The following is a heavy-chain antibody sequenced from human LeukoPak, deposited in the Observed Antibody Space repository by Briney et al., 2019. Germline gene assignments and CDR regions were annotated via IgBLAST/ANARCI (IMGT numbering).Heavy chain of an antibody. CDR1: GFTFSSYE. J-gene: IGHJ4*02. Sequence: GGSLRLSCAASGFTFSSYEMNWVRQAPGKGLEWVSYISSSGSTKYYADSVKGRFTISRDNAKNSLYLQMNSLRAEDTAVYYCARDVAAGRFDYWGQGTLVTVSS. D-gene: IGHD6-13*01. CDR3: ARDVAAGRFDY. V-gene: IGHV3-48*03. CDR2: ISSSGSTK.